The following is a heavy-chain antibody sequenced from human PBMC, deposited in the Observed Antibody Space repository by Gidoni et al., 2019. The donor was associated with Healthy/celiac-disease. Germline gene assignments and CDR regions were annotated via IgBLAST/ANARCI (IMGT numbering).Heavy chain of an antibody. V-gene: IGHV3-30*18. CDR1: GFTFSSYG. D-gene: IGHD5-18*01. Sequence: QVQLVESGGGVVKPWRSLRLSCAASGFTFSSYGMHWVRQAPGKGLEWVAVISYDGSNKYYADSVKGRFTISRDNSKNTLYLQMNSLRAEDTAVYYCAKVSENTATIDYWGQGTLVTVSS. CDR2: ISYDGSNK. CDR3: AKVSENTATIDY. J-gene: IGHJ4*02.